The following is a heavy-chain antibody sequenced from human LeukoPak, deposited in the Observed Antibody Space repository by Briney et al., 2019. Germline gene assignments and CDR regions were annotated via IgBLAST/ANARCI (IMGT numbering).Heavy chain of an antibody. D-gene: IGHD3-10*01. V-gene: IGHV3-30*02. CDR1: GFTFSSYG. J-gene: IGHJ3*02. CDR2: IRYDGSNK. Sequence: GGSLRLSCAASGFTFSSYGIHWVRQAPGKGLEWVAFIRYDGSNKYYADSVKGRFTISRDNSKNTLYLQMNSLRAEDTAVYYCARDSGVWFGELYGPDAFDIWGQGTMVTVSS. CDR3: ARDSGVWFGELYGPDAFDI.